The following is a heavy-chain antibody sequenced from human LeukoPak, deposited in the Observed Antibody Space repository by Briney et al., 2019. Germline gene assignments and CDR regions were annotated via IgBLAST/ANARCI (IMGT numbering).Heavy chain of an antibody. CDR3: ARDRYSSAWEFDY. V-gene: IGHV3-30*02. CDR1: GFTFSSYG. J-gene: IGHJ4*02. Sequence: GGSLRLSCAASGFTFSSYGMYWVRQAPGRGLEWVAFTRYDGSNKYYADSVKGRFTISRDNAKNSLYLQMNSLRAEDTAVYYCARDRYSSAWEFDYWGQGTLVTVSS. D-gene: IGHD6-19*01. CDR2: TRYDGSNK.